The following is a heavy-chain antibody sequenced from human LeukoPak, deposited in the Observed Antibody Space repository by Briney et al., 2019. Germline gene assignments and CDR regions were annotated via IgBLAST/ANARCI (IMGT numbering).Heavy chain of an antibody. CDR1: GFTFSTYA. D-gene: IGHD2-2*01. CDR2: ISGSGGSP. J-gene: IGHJ3*02. CDR3: ATHTDVVPATTKDDAFDI. V-gene: IGHV3-23*01. Sequence: PGGSLRLPCAASGFTFSTYAVSWVRQAPEKGLEWVSSISGSGGSPYYADSVKGRFTISRDNSQNTLYLQMNSLRAEDTAVYYCATHTDVVPATTKDDAFDIWGQGTMVTVSS.